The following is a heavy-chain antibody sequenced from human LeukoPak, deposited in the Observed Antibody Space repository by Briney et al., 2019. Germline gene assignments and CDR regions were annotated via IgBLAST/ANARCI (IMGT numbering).Heavy chain of an antibody. CDR3: ARLGTGYSLSY. V-gene: IGHV1-2*02. CDR2: IHPHSGGT. CDR1: GYSFTAYS. J-gene: IGHJ4*02. D-gene: IGHD5-18*01. Sequence: SSVTVSYKASGYSFTAYSIVWVRQAPGQGREWMGWIHPHSGGTAYGKTFQSRVTMTRDTSISPAYMELNSLGSDDAAVYYCARLGTGYSLSYWGQGTLVTVSS.